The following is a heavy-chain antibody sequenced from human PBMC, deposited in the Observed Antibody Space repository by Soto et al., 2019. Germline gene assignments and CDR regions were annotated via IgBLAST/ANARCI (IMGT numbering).Heavy chain of an antibody. Sequence: PSETLSLTCTVSGGSISSSSFYWGWIRQPPGKGLEWSGSIYYSGTTSYNPSLKSRVTISIDTSKNQFSLQLSSVTAADTAVYYCARSYYYGSGILGRYYYYYGMDVWGQGTTVTVSS. CDR2: IYYSGTT. D-gene: IGHD3-10*01. CDR1: GGSISSSSFY. J-gene: IGHJ6*02. CDR3: ARSYYYGSGILGRYYYYYGMDV. V-gene: IGHV4-39*01.